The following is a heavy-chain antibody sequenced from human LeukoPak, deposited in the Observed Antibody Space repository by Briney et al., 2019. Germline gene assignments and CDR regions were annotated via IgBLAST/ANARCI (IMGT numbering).Heavy chain of an antibody. J-gene: IGHJ6*03. Sequence: GGSLRLSCSASGFTFDDYGMSWVRQFPGKGLEWVSGIDWSGAATENAESVKGRFIISRDNAKNLLYLEMTSLRAEDTAVYYCARGGYYYYYYMDVWGKGTTVTISS. D-gene: IGHD3-16*01. V-gene: IGHV3-20*04. CDR3: ARGGYYYYYYMDV. CDR1: GFTFDDYG. CDR2: IDWSGAAT.